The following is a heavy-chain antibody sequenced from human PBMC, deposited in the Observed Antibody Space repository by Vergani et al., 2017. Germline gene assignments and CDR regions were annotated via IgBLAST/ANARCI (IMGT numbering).Heavy chain of an antibody. CDR2: TRYDGIVE. D-gene: IGHD2-15*01. V-gene: IGHV3-30*02. CDR1: GFTFTNYG. CDR3: ATAGATYWRVASCYDFFDY. J-gene: IGHJ4*02. Sequence: QVQLVESGGGVVQPGGSLRLSCAASGFTFTNYGMHWVRQAPGKGLEWVAFTRYDGIVEYYGDSLRCRFTISRDNSKNTLYLPMNRLRPEDTAVYYCATAGATYWRVASCYDFFDYWGQGTLVTVAS.